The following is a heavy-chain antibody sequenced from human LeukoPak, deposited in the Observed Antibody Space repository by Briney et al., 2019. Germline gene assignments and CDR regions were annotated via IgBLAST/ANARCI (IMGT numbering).Heavy chain of an antibody. CDR3: AKALGLVVTRYYFDY. CDR2: ISYDGSNK. J-gene: IGHJ4*02. CDR1: GFTFSSYA. Sequence: GRSLRLSCAASGFTFSSYAMHWVRQAPGKGLEWVAVISYDGSNKYYADSVKGRFTISRDNSKNTLYVQMNSLRAEDTAVYYCAKALGLVVTRYYFDYWGQGTLVTVSS. V-gene: IGHV3-30*04. D-gene: IGHD3-22*01.